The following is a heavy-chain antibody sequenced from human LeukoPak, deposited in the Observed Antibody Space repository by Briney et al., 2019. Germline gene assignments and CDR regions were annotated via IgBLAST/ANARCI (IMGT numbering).Heavy chain of an antibody. Sequence: SETLSLTCTVSGGSISSSSYYWSWIRQPAGKGLEWIGRIYTSGSTNFNPSLKSRVTMSVYTSKNQFSLKLSSVTAADTAVYYCARRGSWGEPPPFDYWGQGSLVTVSS. CDR3: ARRGSWGEPPPFDY. CDR1: GGSISSSSYY. CDR2: IYTSGST. J-gene: IGHJ4*02. D-gene: IGHD3-16*01. V-gene: IGHV4-61*02.